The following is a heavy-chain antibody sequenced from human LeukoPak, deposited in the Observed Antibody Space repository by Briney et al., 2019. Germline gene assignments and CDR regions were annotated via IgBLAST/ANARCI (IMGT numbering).Heavy chain of an antibody. CDR1: GFTFSSYA. V-gene: IGHV3-30*01. D-gene: IGHD5-12*01. CDR2: ISYDGSNK. J-gene: IGHJ4*02. CDR3: ARARRVGSMVASY. Sequence: PGRSLRLSCAASGFTFSSYAMHWVRQAPGKGLEWVAVISYDGSNKYYADSVKGRFTISRDNSKNTLDLQMNSLRAEDTAVYYCARARRVGSMVASYWGQGTLVTVSS.